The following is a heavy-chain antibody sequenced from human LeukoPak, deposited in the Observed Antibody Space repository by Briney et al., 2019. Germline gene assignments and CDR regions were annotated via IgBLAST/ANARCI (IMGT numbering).Heavy chain of an antibody. Sequence: ASVKVSCKASGYTFTSYYMYWVRQAPGQGLEWMGIINPSGDNTNYAQKFQGRVTMTRDMSTTTVYLELSSLRSEDTAVYYCARGPHRRTYDRDNWFDPWGQGTLVTVSS. CDR1: GYTFTSYY. V-gene: IGHV1-46*01. J-gene: IGHJ5*02. CDR3: ARGPHRRTYDRDNWFDP. D-gene: IGHD3-3*01. CDR2: INPSGDNT.